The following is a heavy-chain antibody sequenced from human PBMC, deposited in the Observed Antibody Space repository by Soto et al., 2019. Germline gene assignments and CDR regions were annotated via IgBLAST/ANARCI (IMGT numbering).Heavy chain of an antibody. J-gene: IGHJ3*02. CDR3: ARDQAPTDAFDI. CDR1: GFTFSSYA. V-gene: IGHV3-30-3*01. CDR2: ISYDGSNK. Sequence: QVQLVESGGGVVQPGRSLRLSCAASGFTFSSYAMHWVRQAPGKGLAWVAVISYDGSNKYYADSVKGRFTISRDNSKNTLYLQMNSLRAEDTAVYYCARDQAPTDAFDIWGQGTMVTVSS.